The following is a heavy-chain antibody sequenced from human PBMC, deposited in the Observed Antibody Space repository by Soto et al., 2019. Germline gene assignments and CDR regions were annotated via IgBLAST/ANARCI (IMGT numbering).Heavy chain of an antibody. CDR3: AGPPLAAGTIGDYYFYGMDV. J-gene: IGHJ6*02. Sequence: ASVKVSCKASGYSFTNYAMYWVRQAPGQRLEWMGWINAGNGKAKYSQKFQGRVSITRDTSASIGYMELSSLRSEDTAVYYCAGPPLAAGTIGDYYFYGMDVWGQGTTVTVSS. D-gene: IGHD6-13*01. V-gene: IGHV1-3*01. CDR1: GYSFTNYA. CDR2: INAGNGKA.